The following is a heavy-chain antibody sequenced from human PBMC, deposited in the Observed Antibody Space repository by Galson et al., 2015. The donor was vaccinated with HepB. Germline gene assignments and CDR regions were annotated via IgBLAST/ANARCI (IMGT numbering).Heavy chain of an antibody. Sequence: SLRLSCAASGVTFSRYWMHWVRHVPGKGLVWVSRINEDGSTRSYADSVRGRFTISRDNAKNMVYLQMNSLRVEDTAVYYCAKDHGGPDDYWGQGTLVTGSS. D-gene: IGHD5-24*01. CDR1: GVTFSRYW. CDR2: INEDGSTR. CDR3: AKDHGGPDDY. V-gene: IGHV3-74*01. J-gene: IGHJ4*02.